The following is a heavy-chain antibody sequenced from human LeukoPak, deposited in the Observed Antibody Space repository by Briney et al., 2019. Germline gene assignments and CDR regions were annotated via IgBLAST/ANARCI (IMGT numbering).Heavy chain of an antibody. CDR3: ARPRYCSSTSCLNWFDP. V-gene: IGHV1-2*02. CDR2: INPNSGGT. D-gene: IGHD2-2*01. J-gene: IGHJ5*02. CDR1: GYTFTGYY. Sequence: ASVQVSCKASGYTFTGYYMHWVRQAPGQGLEWTGWINPNSGGTNYAQKFQGRVTMTRDTSISTAYMELSRLRSDDTAVYYCARPRYCSSTSCLNWFDPWGQGTLVTVTS.